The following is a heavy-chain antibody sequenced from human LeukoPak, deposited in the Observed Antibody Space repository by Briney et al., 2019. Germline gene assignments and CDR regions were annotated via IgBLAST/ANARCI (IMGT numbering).Heavy chain of an antibody. D-gene: IGHD4-17*01. CDR2: IYYSGTT. CDR3: ARPKTPDYGEPHFDY. J-gene: IGHJ4*02. V-gene: IGHV4-31*03. CDR1: GGSISSGGYY. Sequence: SETLSLTCTVSGGSISSGGYYWSWIRQPPGKGLEWIAYIYYSGTTYYNPSLKSRVTMSVDTSKNQFSLKLSSVTAADTAVYYCARPKTPDYGEPHFDYWGQGTLVTVSS.